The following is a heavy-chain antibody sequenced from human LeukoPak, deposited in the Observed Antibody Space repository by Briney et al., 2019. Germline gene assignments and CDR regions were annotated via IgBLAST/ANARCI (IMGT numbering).Heavy chain of an antibody. CDR3: AKVPIVVVPAAIFYFDY. J-gene: IGHJ4*02. Sequence: GGSLRLSCAASGFTFSIYDLSWVCQAPGKGLECVSAIDRGVGSTYYADSVKGRFTISRDNSKNTLYLQMNNLRAEDTAVYYCAKVPIVVVPAAIFYFDYWGQGTLVTVSS. V-gene: IGHV3-23*01. CDR1: GFTFSIYD. D-gene: IGHD2-2*02. CDR2: IDRGVGST.